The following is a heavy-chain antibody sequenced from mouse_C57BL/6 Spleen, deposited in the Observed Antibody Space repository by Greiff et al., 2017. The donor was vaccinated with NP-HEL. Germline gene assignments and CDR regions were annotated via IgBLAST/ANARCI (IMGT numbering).Heavy chain of an antibody. CDR3: ARGANWYFDV. CDR1: GYSFTGYY. Sequence: VQLQQSGPELVKPGASVKISCKASGYSFTGYYMNWVKQSPEKSLEWIGEINPSTGGTTYNQKFKAKATLTVDKSSSTAYMQLKSLTSEDSAVYYCARGANWYFDVWGTRTTVTVSS. J-gene: IGHJ1*03. CDR2: INPSTGGT. V-gene: IGHV1-42*01. D-gene: IGHD1-1*01.